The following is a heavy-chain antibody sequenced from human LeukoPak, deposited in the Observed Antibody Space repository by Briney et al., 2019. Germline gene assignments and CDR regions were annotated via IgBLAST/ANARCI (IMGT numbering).Heavy chain of an antibody. J-gene: IGHJ4*02. CDR1: GGSISSGGYY. D-gene: IGHD5-24*01. CDR2: IYHSGST. CDR3: ARDRRRDGYNDLDY. Sequence: SQTLSLTCTVSGGSISSGGYYWSWIRQPPGKGLEWIGYIYHSGSTYYNPSLKSRVTISVDRSKNQFSLKLSSVTAADTAVYYCARDRRRDGYNDLDYWGQGTLVTVSS. V-gene: IGHV4-30-2*01.